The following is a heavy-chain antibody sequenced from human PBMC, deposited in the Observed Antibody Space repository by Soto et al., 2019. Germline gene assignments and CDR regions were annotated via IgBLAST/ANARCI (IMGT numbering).Heavy chain of an antibody. CDR1: GFTFSDYS. CDR3: AKGGRQWLVTSDFNY. Sequence: AQLVEPGGGVVQPGRSLRLSCAASGFTFSDYSMHCFSQAPGKGLEWVAVVSHDGRNTNYADSVKGRFTISRDSFKNTVSLEMTSLRAEDTAVYYCAKGGRQWLVTSDFNYWGQGALVTVSS. CDR2: VSHDGRNT. D-gene: IGHD6-19*01. J-gene: IGHJ4*02. V-gene: IGHV3-30*04.